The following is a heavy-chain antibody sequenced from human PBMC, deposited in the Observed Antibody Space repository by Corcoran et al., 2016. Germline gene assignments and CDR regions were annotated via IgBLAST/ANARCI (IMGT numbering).Heavy chain of an antibody. CDR2: INAGNGNT. CDR1: GYTFTSYA. D-gene: IGHD3-10*01. J-gene: IGHJ4*02. Sequence: QVQLVQSGAEVKKPGASVKVSCKASGYTFTSYAMHWVRQAPGQRLEWMGWINAGNGNTKYSQKFQGRVTITRDTSASTAYMELSSLRSEDTAVYYGARGLRGWPPGYWGQGTLVTVSA. V-gene: IGHV1-3*01. CDR3: ARGLRGWPPGY.